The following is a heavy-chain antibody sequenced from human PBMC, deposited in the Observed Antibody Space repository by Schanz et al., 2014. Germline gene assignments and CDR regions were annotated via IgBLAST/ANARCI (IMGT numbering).Heavy chain of an antibody. CDR1: GFGFSSYS. V-gene: IGHV3-23*04. Sequence: VQLVESGGGLVQPGGSLRLSCAASGFGFSSYSMNWVRQAPGKGLEWVSTIGTSGGTNYAESVKGRFTISRDNSKNTLYLQMNSLRAEDTAVYFCAKIERNEDWGQGTLVTVSS. CDR3: AKIERNED. D-gene: IGHD1-1*01. J-gene: IGHJ4*02. CDR2: IGTSGGT.